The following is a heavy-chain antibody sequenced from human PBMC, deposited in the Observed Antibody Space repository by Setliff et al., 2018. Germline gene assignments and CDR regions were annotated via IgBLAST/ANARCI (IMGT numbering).Heavy chain of an antibody. D-gene: IGHD3-10*01. CDR2: INPHSGGT. Sequence: ASVKVSCKASGYTFSAYYIHWVRQAPGQGLEWMGWINPHSGGTNFPQTFQGRVTMTRDTSINTAYMELSTLTSDDTAVYYCARTAYYGSGTFPYYYYYYLDVWGKGTTVTVSS. J-gene: IGHJ6*03. V-gene: IGHV1-2*02. CDR3: ARTAYYGSGTFPYYYYYYLDV. CDR1: GYTFSAYY.